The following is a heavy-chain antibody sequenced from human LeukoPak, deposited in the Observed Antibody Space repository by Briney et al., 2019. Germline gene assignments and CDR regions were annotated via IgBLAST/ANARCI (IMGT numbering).Heavy chain of an antibody. D-gene: IGHD2-15*01. CDR2: IKEDGSTK. V-gene: IGHV3-7*03. CDR1: GFTFSTYW. Sequence: GGSLRLSCAASGFTFSTYWMTWVRQAPGKGLEWVANIKEDGSTKYYVDSVKGRFTISRDNAKNSLYLQMNSLRAEDTAVYYCARHEYCSGGSCFYNMDVWGKGTTVTVSS. CDR3: ARHEYCSGGSCFYNMDV. J-gene: IGHJ6*04.